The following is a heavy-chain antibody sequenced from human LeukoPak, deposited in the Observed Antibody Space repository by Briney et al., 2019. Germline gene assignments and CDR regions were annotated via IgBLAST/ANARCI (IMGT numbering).Heavy chain of an antibody. J-gene: IGHJ6*03. Sequence: SVKVSCKASGGTFSSYAISWVRQAPGQGLEWMGGIIPIFGTANYAQKFQGRVTITADESTSTAYMELSSLRSEDTAVYYCARDSREYQLLIGSYYYYYYMDVWGKGTTVTVSS. CDR3: ARDSREYQLLIGSYYYYYYMDV. CDR2: IIPIFGTA. D-gene: IGHD2-2*01. CDR1: GGTFSSYA. V-gene: IGHV1-69*13.